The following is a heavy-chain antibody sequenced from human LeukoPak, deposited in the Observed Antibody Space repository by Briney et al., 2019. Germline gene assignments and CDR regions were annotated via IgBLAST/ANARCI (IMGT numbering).Heavy chain of an antibody. CDR3: AKEYSRGWHDAFDI. CDR1: GFTFSNYG. J-gene: IGHJ3*02. Sequence: PGGSLRLSCVASGFTFSNYGIHWVRQAPGKGLEWVAFIRYDGSNKYYADSVRGRFSISRDNSKNTLYLQMNSLRVEDTAVYHCAKEYSRGWHDAFDIWGQGTMVTVSS. CDR2: IRYDGSNK. D-gene: IGHD6-19*01. V-gene: IGHV3-30*02.